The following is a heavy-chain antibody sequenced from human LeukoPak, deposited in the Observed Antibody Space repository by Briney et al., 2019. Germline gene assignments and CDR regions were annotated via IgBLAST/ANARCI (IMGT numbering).Heavy chain of an antibody. J-gene: IGHJ4*02. Sequence: ASETLSLTCAVYGGSFSGYYWSWIRQPPGKGLEWIGEINHSGSTNYNPSLKSRVTISVDTSKNQFSLKLSSVTAADTAVYYCAGGSGYYGGYWGQGTLVTVSS. V-gene: IGHV4-34*01. CDR2: INHSGST. CDR1: GGSFSGYY. CDR3: AGGSGYYGGY. D-gene: IGHD3-10*01.